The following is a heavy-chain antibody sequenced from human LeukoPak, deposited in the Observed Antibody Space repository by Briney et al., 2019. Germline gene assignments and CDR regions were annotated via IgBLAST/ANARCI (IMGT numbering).Heavy chain of an antibody. D-gene: IGHD2-15*01. CDR2: INHSGST. Sequence: ASETLSLTCAVYGGSFSGYYWSWIRQPPGKGLEWIGEINHSGSTSYNPSLKSRVTISVDTSKNQFSLKLSSVTAADTAVYYCASRTPKTNGYCSGGSCFSRGQFDYWGQGTLVTVSS. CDR3: ASRTPKTNGYCSGGSCFSRGQFDY. V-gene: IGHV4-34*01. J-gene: IGHJ4*02. CDR1: GGSFSGYY.